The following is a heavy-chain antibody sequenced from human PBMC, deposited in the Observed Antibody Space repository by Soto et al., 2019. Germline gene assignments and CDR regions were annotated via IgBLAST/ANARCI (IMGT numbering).Heavy chain of an antibody. CDR2: IWYDASNK. V-gene: IGHV3-33*01. CDR1: GFTFSSYG. D-gene: IGHD6-19*01. J-gene: IGHJ4*02. CDR3: ARDCAGYSSGWCQRGGVDY. Sequence: QVQLVESGGGVVQPGRSLRLSCAASGFTFSSYGMHWVRQAPGKGLEWVAVIWYDASNKYYADSVKGRFTISRDNSKXXLXXQMISLRAEDTAVYYCARDCAGYSSGWCQRGGVDYWGQGALVTVSS.